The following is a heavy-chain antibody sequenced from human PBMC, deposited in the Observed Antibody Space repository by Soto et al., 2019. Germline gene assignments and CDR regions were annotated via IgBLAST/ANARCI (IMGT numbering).Heavy chain of an antibody. CDR3: ARDARNYDFWSGPTKGDAFDI. D-gene: IGHD3-3*01. CDR1: SYIFISYG. V-gene: IGHV1-18*01. Sequence: EASVKVSCKASSYIFISYGISWVRQAPGHGLEWMGWISAYNGNTNSAQKFQGRVTMTTDTSTSTAYMELTSLRYDDTAVYYCARDARNYDFWSGPTKGDAFDIWGQGTMVTVSS. J-gene: IGHJ3*02. CDR2: ISAYNGNT.